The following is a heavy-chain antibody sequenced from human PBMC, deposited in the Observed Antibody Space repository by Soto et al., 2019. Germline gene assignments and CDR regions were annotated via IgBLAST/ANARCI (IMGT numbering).Heavy chain of an antibody. CDR3: ARGSGAVAYSNI. CDR2: IYYSGST. V-gene: IGHV4-59*01. J-gene: IGHJ3*02. CDR1: GGSISSYY. Sequence: SETLSLTCTVSGGSISSYYWSWIRQPPGKGLEWIGYIYYSGSTNYNPSLKSRVTISVDTSKNQLSLKLSSVTAADTAVYYCARGSGAVAYSNIWGQGTMVTVSS. D-gene: IGHD6-19*01.